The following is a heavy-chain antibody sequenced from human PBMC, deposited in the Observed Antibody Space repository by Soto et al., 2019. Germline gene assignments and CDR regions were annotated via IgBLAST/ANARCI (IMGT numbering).Heavy chain of an antibody. Sequence: EGQMVESGGGLVKPGGSLRLSCAASGFSFNNAWMSWVRQAPGKGLEWVGRIKTTAAGGTTDYAAPVKGRFTISRDDSKNTVYLLMNSLKTEDTAVYLCTGGDIAGDFDYWGQGTLVTVSS. V-gene: IGHV3-15*01. J-gene: IGHJ4*02. D-gene: IGHD5-12*01. CDR3: TGGDIAGDFDY. CDR1: GFSFNNAW. CDR2: IKTTAAGGTT.